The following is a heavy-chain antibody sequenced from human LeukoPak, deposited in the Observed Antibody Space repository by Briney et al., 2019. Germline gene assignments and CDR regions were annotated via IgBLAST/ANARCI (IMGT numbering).Heavy chain of an antibody. CDR2: ISSSGSTI. J-gene: IGHJ4*02. D-gene: IGHD3-22*01. CDR1: GFTLSDYY. Sequence: GGSLRLSCAASGFTLSDYYMSWIRQAPGKGLEWISYISSSGSTIFYADSVKGRFTISRDNAKNSLYLEMNSLRAEDMAVYYCAIGVVITTAFDNWGQGTLVTVSS. CDR3: AIGVVITTAFDN. V-gene: IGHV3-11*04.